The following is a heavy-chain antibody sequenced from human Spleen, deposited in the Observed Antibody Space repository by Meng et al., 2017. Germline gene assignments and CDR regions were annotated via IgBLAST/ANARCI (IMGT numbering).Heavy chain of an antibody. CDR1: GFTLSSQW. D-gene: IGHD4-17*01. CDR2: ISVDGSIT. CDR3: ARGNFGDLS. V-gene: IGHV3-74*01. Sequence: EVPVVESGGGLVQPGGSLRLSCAASGFTLSSQWMRWVRQAPGKGLVWVSDISVDGSITRYADSVKGRFTISRDNDKSTLYLQMNSLRAEDTAMYYCARGNFGDLSWGQGTLVTVSS. J-gene: IGHJ5*02.